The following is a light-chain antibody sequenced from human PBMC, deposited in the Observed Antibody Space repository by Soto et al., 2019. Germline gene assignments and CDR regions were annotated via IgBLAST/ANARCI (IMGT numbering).Light chain of an antibody. Sequence: QAVVTQEPSFSVSPGGTVTLTCGLSSGSVSTIYYPSWYQQTPGQAPRTLIYNTNTRSSGVPGRFSGSILGNKAALTIAGAQADDESDYYCVLYMGSGISVFGGGTKVTVL. CDR1: SGSVSTIYY. J-gene: IGLJ3*02. CDR2: NTN. V-gene: IGLV8-61*01. CDR3: VLYMGSGISV.